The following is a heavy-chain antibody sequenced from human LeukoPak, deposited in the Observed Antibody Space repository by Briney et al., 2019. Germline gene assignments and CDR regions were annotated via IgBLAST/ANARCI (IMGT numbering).Heavy chain of an antibody. Sequence: PSETLSLTCTVSGGSISSYYWSWIRQPPGKGLEWIGYIYYSGSTNYNPSLKSRVTISVDTSKNQFSLKLSSVTAADTAVYYCAREVAAADFDYWGQGTLVTVSS. V-gene: IGHV4-59*12. CDR1: GGSISSYY. CDR2: IYYSGST. J-gene: IGHJ4*02. CDR3: AREVAAADFDY. D-gene: IGHD6-13*01.